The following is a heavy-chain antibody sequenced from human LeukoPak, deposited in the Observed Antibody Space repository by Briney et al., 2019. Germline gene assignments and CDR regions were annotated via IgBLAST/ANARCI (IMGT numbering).Heavy chain of an antibody. D-gene: IGHD3-10*01. CDR2: INPNSGGT. CDR1: GYTFTGYY. J-gene: IGHJ5*02. V-gene: IGHV1-2*02. CDR3: AGDPVLLWFGEFPPNNWFDP. Sequence: ASVKVSCKASGYTFTGYYMHWVRQAPGQGLEWMGWINPNSGGTNYAQKFQGRVTMTRDTSISTAYMELSRLRSDDTAVYYCAGDPVLLWFGEFPPNNWFDPWGQGTLVTVSS.